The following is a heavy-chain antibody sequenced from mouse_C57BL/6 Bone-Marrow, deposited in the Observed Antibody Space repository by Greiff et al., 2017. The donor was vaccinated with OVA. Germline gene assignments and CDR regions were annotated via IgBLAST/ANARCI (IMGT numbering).Heavy chain of an antibody. V-gene: IGHV1-81*01. Sequence: QVQLKQSGAELARPGASVKLSCKASGYTFTSYGISWVKQRTGQGLEWIGEIYPRSGNTYYNEKFKGKATLTADKSSSTAYMELRSLTSEDSAVYFCARRLGGYYVFAYWGQGTLVTVSA. CDR2: IYPRSGNT. J-gene: IGHJ3*01. CDR1: GYTFTSYG. D-gene: IGHD2-3*01. CDR3: ARRLGGYYVFAY.